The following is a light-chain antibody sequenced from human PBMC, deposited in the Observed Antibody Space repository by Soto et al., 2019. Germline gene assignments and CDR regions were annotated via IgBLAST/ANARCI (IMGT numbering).Light chain of an antibody. Sequence: EDALTQSPGTLTLSPGERATLSCRASPSVPNYVAWYQQKPGQAPGLLIYGASKRATGTPDRFIGSGSGTDFTLTISRLEPEDFAVYYCQYYDKLAKAITFGQGTRLEIK. CDR3: QYYDKLAKAIT. CDR1: PSVPNY. V-gene: IGKV3-20*01. J-gene: IGKJ5*01. CDR2: GAS.